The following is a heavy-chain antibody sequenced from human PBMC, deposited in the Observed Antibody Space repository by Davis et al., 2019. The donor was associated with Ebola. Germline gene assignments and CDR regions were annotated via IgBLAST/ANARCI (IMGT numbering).Heavy chain of an antibody. CDR2: IKQDGSEK. CDR3: TSRYSSTNDY. Sequence: GESLKISCAASGFTFSSYWMSWVRQAPGKGLEWVANIKQDGSEKYYVDSVKGRFTISRDDSKNTAYLQMYSLKTEDTAVYYCTSRYSSTNDYWGQGTLVTVSS. J-gene: IGHJ4*02. D-gene: IGHD6-13*01. CDR1: GFTFSSYW. V-gene: IGHV3-7*03.